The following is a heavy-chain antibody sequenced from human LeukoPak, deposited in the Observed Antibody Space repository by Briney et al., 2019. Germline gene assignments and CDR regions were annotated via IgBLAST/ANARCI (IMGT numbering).Heavy chain of an antibody. CDR1: GFTFSSYG. J-gene: IGHJ4*02. CDR2: ISYDGSNK. D-gene: IGHD5-24*01. V-gene: IGHV3-30*03. Sequence: PGGSLRLSCAASGFTFSSYGMHWVRQAPGKGLEWVAVISYDGSNKYYADSVKGRFTISRDNSKNTLYLQMNSLRAEDTAVYYCARDLGQDGLFDYWGQGTLVTVSS. CDR3: ARDLGQDGLFDY.